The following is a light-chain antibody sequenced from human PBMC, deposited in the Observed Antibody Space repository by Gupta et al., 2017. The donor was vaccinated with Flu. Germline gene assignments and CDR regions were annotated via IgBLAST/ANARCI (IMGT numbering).Light chain of an antibody. CDR3: AGWDNSMSGAV. CDR2: RKN. Sequence: QSMLTQPPAASGSPGQRVTLSCSGTSPNIGSNYVHWYQHPPGTAPNLVIYRKNERPSGVADRFFGAKSCTTAALATSGRRSEDEADYYCAGWDNSMSGAVFGGGSKLTVL. J-gene: IGLJ3*02. V-gene: IGLV1-47*01. CDR1: SPNIGSNY.